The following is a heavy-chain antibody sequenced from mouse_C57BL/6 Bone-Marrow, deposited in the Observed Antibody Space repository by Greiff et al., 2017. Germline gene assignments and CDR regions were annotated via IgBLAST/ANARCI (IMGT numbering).Heavy chain of an antibody. CDR3: ARQLRLRGAPSGFAY. J-gene: IGHJ3*01. Sequence: QVQLQQPGAELVKPGASVKLSCKASGYTFTSYWMHWVKQRPGRGLEWIGRIDPNSGGTKNNEKFKSKATLTVDKPSSTAYMQLSSLTSEDSAVYYCARQLRLRGAPSGFAYWGQGTLVTVAA. D-gene: IGHD3-2*02. V-gene: IGHV1-72*01. CDR1: GYTFTSYW. CDR2: IDPNSGGT.